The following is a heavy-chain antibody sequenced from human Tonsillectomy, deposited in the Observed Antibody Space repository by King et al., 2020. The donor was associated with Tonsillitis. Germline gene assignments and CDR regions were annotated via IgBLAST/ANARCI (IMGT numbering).Heavy chain of an antibody. CDR2: MYYSGSS. J-gene: IGHJ5*02. D-gene: IGHD2-21*01. Sequence: VQLQESGPGLVKPSETLSLTCAVSGGSISSYFWSWIRQPPGKGLEWSGYMYYSGSSKYNLSLKSRVTMSVDRSKKQVSLKLGSVTAADTAVYYFARLRDELFDPGGQRTLTIVSS. V-gene: IGHV4-59*01. CDR1: GGSISSYF. CDR3: ARLRDELFDP.